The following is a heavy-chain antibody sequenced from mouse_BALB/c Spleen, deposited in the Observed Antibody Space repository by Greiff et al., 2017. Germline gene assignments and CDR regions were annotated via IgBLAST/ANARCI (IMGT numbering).Heavy chain of an antibody. Sequence: EVQGVESGGGLVKPGGSLKLSCAASGFTFSDYYMYWVRQTPEKRLEWVATISDGGSYTYYPDSVKGRFTISIDNAKNNLYLQMSSLKSEDTAMYYCARDFPRYGNYGVAYWGQGTLVTVSA. CDR2: ISDGGSYT. J-gene: IGHJ3*01. D-gene: IGHD2-10*02. CDR3: ARDFPRYGNYGVAY. V-gene: IGHV5-4*02. CDR1: GFTFSDYY.